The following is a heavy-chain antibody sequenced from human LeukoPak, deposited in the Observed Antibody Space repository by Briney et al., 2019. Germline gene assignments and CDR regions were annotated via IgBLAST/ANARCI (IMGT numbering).Heavy chain of an antibody. CDR1: GFTFSSYG. CDR3: AKDARVPATLASIMDV. CDR2: ISYDGSNK. J-gene: IGHJ6*02. D-gene: IGHD2-15*01. V-gene: IGHV3-30*18. Sequence: GGSLRLSCAASGFTFSSYGMHWVRQAPGKGLEWVAVISYDGSNKYYADSVKGRFAISRDNSKNTLYLQMNSLRAEDTAVYYCAKDARVPATLASIMDVWGQGTTVTVSS.